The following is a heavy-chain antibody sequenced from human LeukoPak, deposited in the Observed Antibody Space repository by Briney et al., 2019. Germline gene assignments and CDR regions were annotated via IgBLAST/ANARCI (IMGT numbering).Heavy chain of an antibody. CDR1: GYTFTSSG. D-gene: IGHD3-10*01. CDR3: ARVWFGDLYGMDV. J-gene: IGHJ6*02. CDR2: ISTYNGNT. Sequence: ASVKVSCKASGYTFTSSGISWVRQAPGQGLEWMGWISTYNGNTNFDQKLQGRVTMTTDTPTSTAYMELRSLRSDDTAVYYCARVWFGDLYGMDVWGQGTTVTVSS. V-gene: IGHV1-18*01.